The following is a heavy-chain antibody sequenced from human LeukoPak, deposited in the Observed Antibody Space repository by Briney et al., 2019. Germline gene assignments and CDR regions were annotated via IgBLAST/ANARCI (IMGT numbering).Heavy chain of an antibody. J-gene: IGHJ5*02. CDR1: GFTFSTYW. D-gene: IGHD2-15*01. Sequence: GGPLRLSCAASGFTFSTYWMRWVRQAPGKGLEWVSSISSNSSYIYYADSVKGRFTISRDNAKNSLYLQMNSLRAEDTAVYYCARDQAYCSGGSCYSSSWGQGTLVTVSS. CDR3: ARDQAYCSGGSCYSSS. CDR2: ISSNSSYI. V-gene: IGHV3-21*01.